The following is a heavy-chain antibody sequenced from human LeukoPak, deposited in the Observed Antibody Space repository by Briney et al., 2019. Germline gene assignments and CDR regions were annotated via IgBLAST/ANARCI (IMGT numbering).Heavy chain of an antibody. J-gene: IGHJ4*02. CDR1: GGSISSSSYY. CDR2: IYYSGST. D-gene: IGHD3-10*01. V-gene: IGHV4-39*07. Sequence: SETLSLTCTVSGGSISSSSYYWGWIRQPPGKGLEWIGSIYYSGSTYYNPSLKSRVTISVDTSKNQFSPKLSSVTAADTAVYYCASYRTYYYGSGIAKSFDYWGQGTLVTVSS. CDR3: ASYRTYYYGSGIAKSFDY.